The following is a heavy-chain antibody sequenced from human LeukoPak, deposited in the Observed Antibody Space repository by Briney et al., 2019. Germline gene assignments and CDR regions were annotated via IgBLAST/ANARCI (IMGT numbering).Heavy chain of an antibody. CDR2: VSYDGSNK. CDR3: AGGSHRIEYRRSAAFDP. Sequence: GGSLRLSCAASGFTFSTYAMHWVRQTPGKGLEWVALVSYDGSNKYYADSVKGRFTISRDNSKNTLYLQINSLRPEDTAVYYCAGGSHRIEYRRSAAFDPWGQGTLVTVSS. V-gene: IGHV3-30*04. D-gene: IGHD6-6*01. CDR1: GFTFSTYA. J-gene: IGHJ5*02.